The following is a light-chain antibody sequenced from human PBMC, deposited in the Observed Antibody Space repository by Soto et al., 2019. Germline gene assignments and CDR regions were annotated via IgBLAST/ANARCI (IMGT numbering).Light chain of an antibody. CDR1: QSVSVY. J-gene: IGKJ5*01. CDR3: QQRINWFT. CDR2: DAY. V-gene: IGKV3-11*01. Sequence: EIVLTQSPATLSSSPGERATLSCRASQSVSVYLGWYQHKPGQAPRLLIYDAYNRATGVPARFSGSGSGTGFTLTISSLEAEDFAIYFCQQRINWFTFGQGTRLEIK.